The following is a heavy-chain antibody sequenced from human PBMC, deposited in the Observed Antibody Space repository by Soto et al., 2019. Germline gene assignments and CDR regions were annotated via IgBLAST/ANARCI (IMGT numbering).Heavy chain of an antibody. V-gene: IGHV1-3*01. Sequence: ASVKVSCKASGYTFTSYAMHWVRQAPGQRLEWMGWINAGNGNTKYSQKFQGRVTITRDTSASTAYMELSSLRSEDTAVYYCARERVPPSLRYFDWLLYPLDYWGQGTLVTVSS. D-gene: IGHD3-9*01. CDR1: GYTFTSYA. CDR2: INAGNGNT. CDR3: ARERVPPSLRYFDWLLYPLDY. J-gene: IGHJ4*02.